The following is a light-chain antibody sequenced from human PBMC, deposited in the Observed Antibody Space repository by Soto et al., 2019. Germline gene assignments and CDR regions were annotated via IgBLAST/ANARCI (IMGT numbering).Light chain of an antibody. CDR1: QSVSSY. Sequence: EIVLTQSPATLSLSPGERATLSCRASQSVSSYLAWYQQKPGQAPRLLIYDASNRATGSPDRFSGSGSGTDFTLTISSLEPEDFAVYYCQQRSNWTFGQGTKVEIK. CDR2: DAS. J-gene: IGKJ1*01. CDR3: QQRSNWT. V-gene: IGKV3-11*01.